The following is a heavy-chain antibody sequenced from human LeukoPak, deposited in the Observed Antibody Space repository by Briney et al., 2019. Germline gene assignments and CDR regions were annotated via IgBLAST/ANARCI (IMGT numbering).Heavy chain of an antibody. CDR2: ISYSGGST. CDR1: GFTFSSYA. Sequence: GGSLRLSCAASGFTFSSYAMSWVRQAPGKGLEWVSAISYSGGSTYYADSVKGRFTISRDNSKNTLYLQMNSLRAEDTAVYYCAKLGEGGYSYDYLPYYFDYWGQGTLVTVSS. V-gene: IGHV3-23*01. CDR3: AKLGEGGYSYDYLPYYFDY. J-gene: IGHJ4*02. D-gene: IGHD5-18*01.